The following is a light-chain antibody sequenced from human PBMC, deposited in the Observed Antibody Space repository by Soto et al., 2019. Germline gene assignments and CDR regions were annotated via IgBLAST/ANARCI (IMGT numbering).Light chain of an antibody. CDR1: QTVTSNY. CDR3: QHYGAPPRP. V-gene: IGKV3-20*01. J-gene: IGKJ1*01. CDR2: GAS. Sequence: DIVLTQSPDNLSLSPGERATLSCRASQTVTSNYFGWYQQKPGQTPRLVIYGASRRATGIPDRFSGSGSGTDFTLTIRRLDPEDFAVYFCQHYGAPPRPFGQGTKVDIK.